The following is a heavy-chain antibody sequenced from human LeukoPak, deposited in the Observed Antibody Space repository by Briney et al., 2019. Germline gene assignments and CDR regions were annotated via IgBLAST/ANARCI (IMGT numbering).Heavy chain of an antibody. CDR1: GGSISSGGYY. CDR2: IYYSGST. V-gene: IGHV4-31*03. D-gene: IGHD4-17*01. J-gene: IGHJ4*02. CDR3: ARGNDGDPFDY. Sequence: SETLSLTCTVSGGSISSGGYYWSWIRQHPGKGLEWIGYIYYSGSTYYNPFLKSRVTISVDTPKNQFSLKLSSVTAADTAVYYCARGNDGDPFDYWGQGTLVTVSS.